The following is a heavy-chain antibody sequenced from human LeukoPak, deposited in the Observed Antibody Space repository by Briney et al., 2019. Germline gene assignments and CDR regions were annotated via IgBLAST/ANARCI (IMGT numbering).Heavy chain of an antibody. CDR1: GFSFNTYA. D-gene: IGHD2-15*01. J-gene: IGHJ1*01. CDR2: ISNTGGST. CDR3: AQQVGYCSSGSCYLTY. V-gene: IGHV3-23*01. Sequence: GGSLRLSCAASGFSFNTYAMSWVRQAPGKGLEWVSAISNTGGSTYYADSVKGRFTISRDKSKNTLSLQTNSLRAEDTAVYYCAQQVGYCSSGSCYLTYWGQGTLVTVSS.